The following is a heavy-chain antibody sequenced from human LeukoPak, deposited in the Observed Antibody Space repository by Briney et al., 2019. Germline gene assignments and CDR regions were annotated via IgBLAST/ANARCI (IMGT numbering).Heavy chain of an antibody. CDR1: GYSFSTYW. J-gene: IGHJ4*02. V-gene: IGHV5-51*01. CDR3: ARRRYYDSSGLDYFDY. D-gene: IGHD3-22*01. Sequence: GESLKISCKGSGYSFSTYWIGWVRQMPGKGLEWMGIIYPGDSDTRYSPSFQGQVTISADKSISTAYLQWSSLKASDTAMYYCARRRYYDSSGLDYFDYWGQGTLVTVSS. CDR2: IYPGDSDT.